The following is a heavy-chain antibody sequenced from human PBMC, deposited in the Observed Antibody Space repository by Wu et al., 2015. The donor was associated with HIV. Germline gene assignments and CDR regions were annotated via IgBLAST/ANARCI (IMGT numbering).Heavy chain of an antibody. J-gene: IGHJ4*02. CDR3: ARPRFSGNYHLDY. Sequence: QVQLVQSGAEVKKPGASVKVSCKASGYNFSGYYMHWLRQAPGQGLEWMGWINPNSGGTNYAQTFQGRVTLTRDTSISTAYMELSSLRSDDTAVYFCARPRFSGNYHLDYWGQGTLVTVS. CDR1: GYNFSGYY. CDR2: INPNSGGT. V-gene: IGHV1-2*02. D-gene: IGHD1-26*01.